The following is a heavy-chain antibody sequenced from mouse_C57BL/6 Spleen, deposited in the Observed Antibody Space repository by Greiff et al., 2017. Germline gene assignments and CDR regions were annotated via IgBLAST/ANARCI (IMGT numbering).Heavy chain of an antibody. D-gene: IGHD1-1*02. Sequence: QVQLKQSGAELVRPGASVTLSCKASGYTFTDYEMHWVKQTPVHGLEWIGAIDPETGGTAYNQKFKGKAILTADKSSSTAYMELRSLPSEDSAVYYCTRWVAYAMDYWGQGTSVTVSS. J-gene: IGHJ4*01. CDR2: IDPETGGT. V-gene: IGHV1-15*01. CDR1: GYTFTDYE. CDR3: TRWVAYAMDY.